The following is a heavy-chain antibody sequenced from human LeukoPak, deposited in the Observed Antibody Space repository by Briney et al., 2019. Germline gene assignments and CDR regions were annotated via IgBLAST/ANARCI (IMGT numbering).Heavy chain of an antibody. J-gene: IGHJ4*02. Sequence: GGSLRLSCAASGLTFSSYSMNWVRQAPGKGLEWVSSISSSSSYIYYADSVKGRFTISRDNAKNSLYLQMNSLRAEDTAVYYCARVRVAVAVDYWGQGTLVTVSS. CDR1: GLTFSSYS. CDR3: ARVRVAVAVDY. V-gene: IGHV3-21*01. CDR2: ISSSSSYI. D-gene: IGHD6-19*01.